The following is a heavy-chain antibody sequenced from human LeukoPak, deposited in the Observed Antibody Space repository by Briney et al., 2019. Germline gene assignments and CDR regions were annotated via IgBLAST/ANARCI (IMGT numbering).Heavy chain of an antibody. CDR2: ISSSSSYI. Sequence: SGGSLRLSCAASGFTFSSYSMNWVRQAPGKGLEWVSSISSSSSYIYYADSVKGRFTISRDNAKNSLYLQMNSLRAEDTAVYYCAREGLDCSGGSCCGNYYFDYWGQGTLVTVSS. CDR1: GFTFSSYS. CDR3: AREGLDCSGGSCCGNYYFDY. D-gene: IGHD2-15*01. V-gene: IGHV3-21*01. J-gene: IGHJ4*02.